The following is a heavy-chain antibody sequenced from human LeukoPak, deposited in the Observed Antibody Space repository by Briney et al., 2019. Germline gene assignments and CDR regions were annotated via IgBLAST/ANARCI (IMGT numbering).Heavy chain of an antibody. Sequence: SETLSLTCSVSGGSIRSSSYYWGWIRQPPGKGLEWIGSFYYSGSTYYSPSLQNRVAISVDTSTTQFSLKLGSVTAADTAVYYCARGGYDPFLAYWGQGALVTVSS. CDR3: ARGGYDPFLAY. CDR1: GGSIRSSSYY. D-gene: IGHD5-12*01. J-gene: IGHJ4*02. V-gene: IGHV4-39*07. CDR2: FYYSGST.